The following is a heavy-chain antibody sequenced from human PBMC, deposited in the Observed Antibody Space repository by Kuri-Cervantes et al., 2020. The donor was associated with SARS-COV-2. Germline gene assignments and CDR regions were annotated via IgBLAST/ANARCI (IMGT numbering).Heavy chain of an antibody. Sequence: GESLKISCTASGSIFNSYAMTWVRQAPGKGLEWVSSISSSSSYIYYADSVKGRFTISRDNAKNSLYLQMNSLRAEDTAVYYCARVPLKEYSSLGGYGMDVWGQGTTVTVSS. CDR3: ARVPLKEYSSLGGYGMDV. V-gene: IGHV3-21*01. J-gene: IGHJ6*02. CDR2: ISSSSSYI. CDR1: GSIFNSYA. D-gene: IGHD6-6*01.